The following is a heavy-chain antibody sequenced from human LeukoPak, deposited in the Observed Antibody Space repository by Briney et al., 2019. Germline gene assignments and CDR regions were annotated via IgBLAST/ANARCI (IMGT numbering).Heavy chain of an antibody. CDR3: ARECGDCFGGTCYSDY. Sequence: QSGGSLRLSCAASGFTFSSYVMSWVRQAPGKGLEWVSAISGSGGNTHYADSVKGRFTISRDNSKNTLYLQMNSLRAEDTAVFYCARECGDCFGGTCYSDYWGQGTLVTVSS. J-gene: IGHJ4*02. V-gene: IGHV3-23*01. CDR2: ISGSGGNT. CDR1: GFTFSSYV. D-gene: IGHD2-15*01.